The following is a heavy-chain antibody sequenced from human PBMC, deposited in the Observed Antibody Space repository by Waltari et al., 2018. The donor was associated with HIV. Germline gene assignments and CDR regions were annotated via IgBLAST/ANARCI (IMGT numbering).Heavy chain of an antibody. Sequence: EVQLLESGGGLVQPGGSLRLSCAASGFTFSSYAMSWVRQAPGKGLEWVSAISGSGGSTYYADSVKGRFTISRDNSKNTLYLQMNSLRAEDTAVYYCAKDRPRFLTGGGSVDYWGQGTLVTVSS. CDR3: AKDRPRFLTGGGSVDY. V-gene: IGHV3-23*01. CDR1: GFTFSSYA. CDR2: ISGSGGST. J-gene: IGHJ4*02. D-gene: IGHD3-16*01.